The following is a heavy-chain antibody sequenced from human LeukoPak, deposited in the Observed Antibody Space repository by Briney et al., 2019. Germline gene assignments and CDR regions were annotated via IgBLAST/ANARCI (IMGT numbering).Heavy chain of an antibody. D-gene: IGHD2-15*01. Sequence: SETLSLTCVMYGGSSSGYYWSWIRQPPGKGLEWIGEINHSRSTNYNPSLKSRVTISVDTSKNQFSLKLSSVTAADTAVYYCARNSCPSGTCYDNRGYFDYWGQGTLVTVSS. CDR2: INHSRST. V-gene: IGHV4-34*01. CDR1: GGSSSGYY. J-gene: IGHJ4*02. CDR3: ARNSCPSGTCYDNRGYFDY.